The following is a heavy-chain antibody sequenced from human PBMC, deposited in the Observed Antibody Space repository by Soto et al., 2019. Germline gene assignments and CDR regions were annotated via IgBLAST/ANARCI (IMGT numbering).Heavy chain of an antibody. CDR2: IYYSGST. Sequence: SETLSLTGAFSGDSISSYYWSWIRQPPGKGLEWIGYIYYSGSTNYNPSLKSRVTISVDTPKNQFSLKLTSVTAADTAVYYCARGVATIGPWGQGTLVTVSS. D-gene: IGHD5-12*01. CDR3: ARGVATIGP. CDR1: GDSISSYY. V-gene: IGHV4-59*01. J-gene: IGHJ5*02.